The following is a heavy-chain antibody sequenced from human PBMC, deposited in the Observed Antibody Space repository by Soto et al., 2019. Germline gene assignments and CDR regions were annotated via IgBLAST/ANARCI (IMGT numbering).Heavy chain of an antibody. CDR3: ARVPRGDFWSSPTPGSCGT. Sequence: PGESLTISCDGSAYSFTSYWIGWVRQMPGKGLEWTGIIDPGDSDTRYSPAFPDQVTISADESISNAYLLWRSLTASDTAMPYCARVPRGDFWSSPTPGSCGTWGQRSLV. CDR2: IDPGDSDT. V-gene: IGHV5-51*01. J-gene: IGHJ5*02. CDR1: AYSFTSYW. D-gene: IGHD3-3*01.